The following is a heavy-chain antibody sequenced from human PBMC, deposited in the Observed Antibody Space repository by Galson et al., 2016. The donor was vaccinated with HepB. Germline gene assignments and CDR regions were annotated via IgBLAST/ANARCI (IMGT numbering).Heavy chain of an antibody. V-gene: IGHV3-33*01. CDR3: AREGHYSAWFVIDY. D-gene: IGHD6-19*01. CDR2: IWSDGSNK. Sequence: SLRLPCAASGFAFSSHGLYWVRQAPGKGLEWVSVIWSDGSNKYYADSVKGRFTISRDNSKNTLYLQMNSLRAEDTAVYYCAREGHYSAWFVIDYWGQGTLVTVSS. J-gene: IGHJ4*02. CDR1: GFAFSSHG.